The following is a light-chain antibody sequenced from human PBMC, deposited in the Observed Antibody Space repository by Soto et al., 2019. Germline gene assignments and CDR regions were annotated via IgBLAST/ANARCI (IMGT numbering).Light chain of an antibody. CDR2: EVT. Sequence: QSALTQPASVSGSPGQSITISCTGTSSDVRDYNYVSWYQQHPGKAPKVIIYEVTNRPSGVSDRISGSKSGNTAYLTISGLQAADEAEYYCSSYTTTSTWVFCGGTKLTVL. CDR3: SSYTTTSTWV. J-gene: IGLJ3*02. V-gene: IGLV2-14*03. CDR1: SSDVRDYNY.